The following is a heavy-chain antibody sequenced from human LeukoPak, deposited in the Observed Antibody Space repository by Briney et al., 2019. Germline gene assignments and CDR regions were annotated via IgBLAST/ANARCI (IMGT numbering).Heavy chain of an antibody. CDR2: ISRSGGST. CDR1: GFTFSSYA. D-gene: IGHD3/OR15-3a*01. Sequence: GGSLRLSCAASGFTFSSYAMSWVRQAPGKGLEWVSGISRSGGSTYYADSVKGRFTISRDNSKNTLYLQMNSLRAEDTAVYFCARDRVWDFWTPLSDYAMDVWGQGTTVTVSS. J-gene: IGHJ6*02. CDR3: ARDRVWDFWTPLSDYAMDV. V-gene: IGHV3-23*01.